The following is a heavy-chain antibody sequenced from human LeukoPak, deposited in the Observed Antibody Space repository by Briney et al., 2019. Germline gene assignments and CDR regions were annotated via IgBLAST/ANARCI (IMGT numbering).Heavy chain of an antibody. CDR3: AREVPNYDSSGYQGHDAFDI. J-gene: IGHJ3*02. V-gene: IGHV4-59*01. CDR2: IYYSGST. Sequence: SETLSLTCTVSGGSISSYYWSWIRQSPGKGLEWIGYIYYSGSTNYNPSLKSRVTISVDTSKNQFSLKLSSVTAADTAVYYCAREVPNYDSSGYQGHDAFDIWGQGTMVTVSS. D-gene: IGHD3-22*01. CDR1: GGSISSYY.